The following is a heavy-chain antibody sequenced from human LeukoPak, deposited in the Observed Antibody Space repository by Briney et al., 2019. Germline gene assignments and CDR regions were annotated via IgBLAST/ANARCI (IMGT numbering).Heavy chain of an antibody. D-gene: IGHD6-13*01. CDR3: ARDLSSSWYYYYYGMDV. CDR2: IKQDGSEK. Sequence: GGSLRLSCAASGFTFSSYWMSWVRQAPGKGLEWVANIKQDGSEKYYVDSVKGRFTISRDNAKNSLYLQMNSLRAEDTAVYYCARDLSSSWYYYYYGMDVWGQGITVTVSS. V-gene: IGHV3-7*03. J-gene: IGHJ6*02. CDR1: GFTFSSYW.